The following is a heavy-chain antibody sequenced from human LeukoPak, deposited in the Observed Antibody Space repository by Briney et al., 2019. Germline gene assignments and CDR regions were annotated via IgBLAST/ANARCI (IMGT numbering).Heavy chain of an antibody. CDR1: GFTFSSYW. V-gene: IGHV3-7*01. CDR3: ATSRSFDY. J-gene: IGHJ4*02. D-gene: IGHD2-2*01. Sequence: PGGSLRLSCAASGFTFSSYWMTWVRQAPGRGLEWAANIKQDGSEKYYVDSVKGRFTISRDNAKNSLYLQMNSLRAEDTAVYYCATSRSFDYWGQGTLVTVSS. CDR2: IKQDGSEK.